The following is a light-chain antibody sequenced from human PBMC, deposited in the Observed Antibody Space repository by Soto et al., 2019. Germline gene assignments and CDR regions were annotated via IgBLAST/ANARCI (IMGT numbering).Light chain of an antibody. V-gene: IGLV1-44*01. CDR1: SSDIGTNT. CDR3: AAWADSLNGVV. J-gene: IGLJ2*01. Sequence: QSVLTQPPSASGTPGQRVTISCSGSSSDIGTNTVNWYQQLPGTAPKLLIYSSNQRPSGVPDRFSGSKSGTSASLAISGLQSEDEADYYCAAWADSLNGVVFGGGTKLTVL. CDR2: SSN.